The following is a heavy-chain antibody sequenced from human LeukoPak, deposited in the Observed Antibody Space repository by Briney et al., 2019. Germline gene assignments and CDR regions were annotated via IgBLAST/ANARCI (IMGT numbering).Heavy chain of an antibody. Sequence: SETLSLTCTVSGYSISSGYYWGWIRRPPGKWLEWIGSIYHSGRTFYNPSLKSRVTISLDTSKNQFSLKLSSVTAADTAVYYCATSITVTTYAFDIWGQGTMVTVSS. CDR1: GYSISSGYY. CDR3: ATSITVTTYAFDI. J-gene: IGHJ3*02. D-gene: IGHD1-7*01. CDR2: IYHSGRT. V-gene: IGHV4-38-2*02.